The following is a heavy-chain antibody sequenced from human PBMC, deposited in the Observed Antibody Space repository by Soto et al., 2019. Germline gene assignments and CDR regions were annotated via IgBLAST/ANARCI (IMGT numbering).Heavy chain of an antibody. Sequence: QVQLVESGGGVVQPGRSLRLSCAASGFPFTTYGMHWVREGPGKGLEWVAVISYDGSNKYYADSVRGRFTISRDNSKNTLYPQIRSLGPGDTALYHRVGGHYYFDYRGQGTLVTVSS. CDR3: VGGHYYFDY. CDR2: ISYDGSNK. J-gene: IGHJ4*02. CDR1: GFPFTTYG. D-gene: IGHD3-10*01. V-gene: IGHV3-30*03.